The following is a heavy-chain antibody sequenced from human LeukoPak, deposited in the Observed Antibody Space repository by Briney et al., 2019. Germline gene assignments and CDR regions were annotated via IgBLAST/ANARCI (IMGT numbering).Heavy chain of an antibody. V-gene: IGHV3-30*02. D-gene: IGHD3-9*01. J-gene: IGHJ4*02. Sequence: PGGSLRLSCAASGFTFSSYGMHWVRQAPGKGLEWVAFIRYDGSNKYYADSVKDRFTISRDNSKNTLYLQMNSLRAEDTAVYYCAKVGYDILTGYYGLDYWGQGTLVTVSS. CDR3: AKVGYDILTGYYGLDY. CDR1: GFTFSSYG. CDR2: IRYDGSNK.